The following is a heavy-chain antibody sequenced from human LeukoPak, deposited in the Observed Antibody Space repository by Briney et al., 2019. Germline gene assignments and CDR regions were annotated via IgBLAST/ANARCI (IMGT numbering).Heavy chain of an antibody. V-gene: IGHV3-30*04. CDR2: ISYDGSRE. CDR1: GFTFRNFA. Sequence: GKSLRLSCAASGFTFRNFAMHWGRQAPGKGLEWVAVISYDGSREDYADSAKGRFTTSRDNSKNALYLEMNSLTTEDTAVYYCATAPLYSSSWYFRGYFDDWGQGTLVTVSS. CDR3: ATAPLYSSSWYFRGYFDD. J-gene: IGHJ4*02. D-gene: IGHD6-13*01.